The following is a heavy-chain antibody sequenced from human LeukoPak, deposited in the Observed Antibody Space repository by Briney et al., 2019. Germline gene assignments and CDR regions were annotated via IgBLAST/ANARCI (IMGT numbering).Heavy chain of an antibody. CDR1: GASISNGAYH. Sequence: SETLSLTCTVSGASISNGAYHWGWIRQPPGKGLEWIGSINYSGGTHYNPSLKSRVAISADKSKNQFSLKLSSVTAADTAVYYCARGTVVVVAAKSCYFDYWGQGTLVTASS. CDR2: INYSGGT. J-gene: IGHJ4*02. D-gene: IGHD2-15*01. CDR3: ARGTVVVVAAKSCYFDY. V-gene: IGHV4-39*01.